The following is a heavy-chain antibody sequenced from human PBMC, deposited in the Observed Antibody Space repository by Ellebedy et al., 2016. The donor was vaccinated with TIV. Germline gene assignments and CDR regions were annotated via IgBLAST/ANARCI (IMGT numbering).Heavy chain of an antibody. D-gene: IGHD2-2*01. CDR2: ISSDGSNK. Sequence: PGGSLRLSCAASGFTFDDSPVHWVRQAPGKGLEWVALISSDGSNKYYADSVKGRFTISRDNSKNALYLQLNSLRPEDTAVYYCASNATGGWFDPWGQGTLVTVSS. CDR1: GFTFDDSP. V-gene: IGHV3-30-3*01. J-gene: IGHJ5*02. CDR3: ASNATGGWFDP.